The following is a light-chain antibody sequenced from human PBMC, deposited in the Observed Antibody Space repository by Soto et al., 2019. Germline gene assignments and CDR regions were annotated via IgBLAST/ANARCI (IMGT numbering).Light chain of an antibody. CDR1: SSDVGSYNL. CDR2: EGS. CDR3: CSYAGSSTFYV. Sequence: QSALTQPASVSGSPGQSITISCTGTSSDVGSYNLVSWYQQHPGKDPKLMIYEGSKRPSGVSNRFSGSKSVNTASLTISGLQAEDEADYYCCSYAGSSTFYVFGTGTKLTVL. J-gene: IGLJ1*01. V-gene: IGLV2-23*01.